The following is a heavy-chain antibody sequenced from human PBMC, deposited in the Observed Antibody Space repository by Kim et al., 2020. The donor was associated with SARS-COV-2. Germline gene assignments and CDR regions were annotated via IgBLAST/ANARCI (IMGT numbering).Heavy chain of an antibody. Sequence: SETLSLTCSVSGGAIRGYYLAWIRQPPGKRLEWIGYVYHTGSTNYNPALGGRVTISLDTYKRQVPLTLTSVIAADKAVYYCASTGVGAVGWFDPWGQGTLVSVSS. CDR3: ASTGVGAVGWFDP. V-gene: IGHV4-59*01. CDR1: GGAIRGYY. D-gene: IGHD1-26*01. J-gene: IGHJ5*02. CDR2: VYHTGST.